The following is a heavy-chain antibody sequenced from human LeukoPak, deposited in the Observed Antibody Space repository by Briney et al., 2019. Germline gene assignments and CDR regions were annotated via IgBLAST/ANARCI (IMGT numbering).Heavy chain of an antibody. Sequence: GRSLRLSCAASGFTFSRYGMHWVRQAPGKGLEWVAVISDDGSNKYYADSVKGRFTISRDSSKNTLYVQMNSLRAEDTAVYYCAKMAVAGPEDYWGQGTLVTVSS. J-gene: IGHJ4*02. D-gene: IGHD6-19*01. CDR1: GFTFSRYG. CDR3: AKMAVAGPEDY. V-gene: IGHV3-30*18. CDR2: ISDDGSNK.